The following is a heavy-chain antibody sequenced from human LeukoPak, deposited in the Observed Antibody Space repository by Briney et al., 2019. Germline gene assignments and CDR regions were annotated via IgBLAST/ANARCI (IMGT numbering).Heavy chain of an antibody. J-gene: IGHJ6*03. D-gene: IGHD2-8*01. CDR1: GFTFSSYW. V-gene: IGHV3-7*01. CDR3: ATLPRYCTNGVCFYYYYYMDV. Sequence: GGSLRLSCAASGFTFSSYWMSWVRQAPGKGLEWVANIKQDGSEKYYVDSVKGRFTISRDNAKNSLYLQMNSLRAEDTAVYYCATLPRYCTNGVCFYYYYYMDVWGKGTTVTVSS. CDR2: IKQDGSEK.